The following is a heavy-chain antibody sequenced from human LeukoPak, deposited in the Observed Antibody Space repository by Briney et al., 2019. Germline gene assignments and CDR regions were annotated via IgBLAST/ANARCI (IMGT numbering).Heavy chain of an antibody. J-gene: IGHJ4*02. CDR2: INHSGST. CDR3: ARGLSNGYYYEYYFDY. V-gene: IGHV4-34*01. D-gene: IGHD3-22*01. Sequence: SETLSLTCAVYGGSFSGYYWSWIRQPPGKGLEWLGEINHSGSTNYNPSLKSRVTISVDTSKNQFSLKLSSVTAADTAVYYCARGLSNGYYYEYYFDYWGQGTLVTVSS. CDR1: GGSFSGYY.